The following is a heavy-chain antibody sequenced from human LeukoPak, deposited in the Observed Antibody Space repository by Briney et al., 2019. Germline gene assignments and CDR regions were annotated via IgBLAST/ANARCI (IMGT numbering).Heavy chain of an antibody. D-gene: IGHD4-11*01. Sequence: ASVKVSCKASGYTFTNYGISWVRQAPGQGLHWVGWISTYNGNTDYAQKVQGRVTMTTDTSTSTAYMELRSLRSDDTAVYYCARVPTTVTTSYYYYYCMDVWGKGTTVTVSS. CDR2: ISTYNGNT. CDR3: ARVPTTVTTSYYYYYCMDV. J-gene: IGHJ6*03. CDR1: GYTFTNYG. V-gene: IGHV1-18*01.